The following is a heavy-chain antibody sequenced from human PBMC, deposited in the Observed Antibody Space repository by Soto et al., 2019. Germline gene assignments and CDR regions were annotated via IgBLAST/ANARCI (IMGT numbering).Heavy chain of an antibody. J-gene: IGHJ4*02. CDR1: GFTFSSYW. CDR2: INSDGSST. Sequence: GGSLRLSCAASGFTFSSYWMHWVRQAPGKGLVWVSRINSDGSSTSYADSVKGRFTISRDNAKNTLYLQMNSLRAEDTAVYYRARVRQWELLGFDYWGQGTLVTVSS. CDR3: ARVRQWELLGFDY. D-gene: IGHD1-26*01. V-gene: IGHV3-74*01.